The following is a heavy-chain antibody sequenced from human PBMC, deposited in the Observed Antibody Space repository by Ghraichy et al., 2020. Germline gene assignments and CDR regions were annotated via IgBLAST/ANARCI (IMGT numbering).Heavy chain of an antibody. J-gene: IGHJ4*02. CDR2: ITGGAT. CDR1: GFTFSNHA. V-gene: IGHV3-23*01. D-gene: IGHD4-11*01. CDR3: AKYRFGDYLGAPSILDF. Sequence: GGSLRLSCAASGFTFSNHAMTWVRQAPGKGLEWVSAITGGATYYIDSVKGRFTISRDNSKNTLFLHMNSLRAEDTALYYCAKYRFGDYLGAPSILDFWGQGTLVTVSS.